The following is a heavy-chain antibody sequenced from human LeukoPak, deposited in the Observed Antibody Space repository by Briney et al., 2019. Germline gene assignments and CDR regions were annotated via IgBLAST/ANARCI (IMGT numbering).Heavy chain of an antibody. Sequence: HPGGSLTLSCTASGFNYGDYAMSWLRQAPGKGLEWVGFTRSKAYGGTTEYAASVKGRFTISRDDSKSIAYLQMNSLKTEGTGVYYCTRGSRSGYSSRGGDYWGQGTVVTVS. CDR2: TRSKAYGGTT. V-gene: IGHV3-49*03. J-gene: IGHJ4*02. D-gene: IGHD6-13*01. CDR1: GFNYGDYA. CDR3: TRGSRSGYSSRGGDY.